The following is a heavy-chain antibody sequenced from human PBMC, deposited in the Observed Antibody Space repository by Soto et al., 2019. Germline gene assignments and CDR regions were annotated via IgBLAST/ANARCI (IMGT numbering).Heavy chain of an antibody. CDR3: ATSPPDPFGEANPYYFHY. D-gene: IGHD3-10*01. V-gene: IGHV4-39*01. CDR2: IYYSGST. Sequence: PSETLSLTCTVSGGSISSSSYYWGWIRQPPGKGLEWIGSIYYSGSTYYNPSLKSRVTISVDTSKNQFSLKLTSVTAADTAVYYCATSPPDPFGEANPYYFHYWGQGAVVTVSS. J-gene: IGHJ4*02. CDR1: GGSISSSSYY.